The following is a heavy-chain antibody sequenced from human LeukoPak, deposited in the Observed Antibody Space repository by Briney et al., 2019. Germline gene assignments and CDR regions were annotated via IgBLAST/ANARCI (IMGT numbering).Heavy chain of an antibody. Sequence: SETLSLTCAVHGGSFSGYYWSWIRQPPGKGLEWIGEINHSGSTNYNPSLKSRVTISVDTSKNQFSLKLSSVTAADTAVYYCARGQGSRRFTYYYYYGMDVWGQGTTVTVSS. CDR1: GGSFSGYY. CDR3: ARGQGSRRFTYYYYYGMDV. J-gene: IGHJ6*02. D-gene: IGHD3-10*01. CDR2: INHSGST. V-gene: IGHV4-34*01.